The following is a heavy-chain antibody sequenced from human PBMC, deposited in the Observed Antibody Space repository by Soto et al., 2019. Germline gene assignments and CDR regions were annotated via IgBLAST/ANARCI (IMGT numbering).Heavy chain of an antibody. CDR2: ISSSSSYI. V-gene: IGHV3-21*01. CDR1: GFTFSSYS. D-gene: IGHD3-3*01. Sequence: PGGSLRLSCAASGFTFSSYSMNWVRQAPGKGLEWVSSISSSSSYIYYADSVKGRFTISRDNAKNSLYLQMNSLRAEDTAVYYCARTTYDFWSGERNNWFDPWGQGTLVTVS. J-gene: IGHJ5*02. CDR3: ARTTYDFWSGERNNWFDP.